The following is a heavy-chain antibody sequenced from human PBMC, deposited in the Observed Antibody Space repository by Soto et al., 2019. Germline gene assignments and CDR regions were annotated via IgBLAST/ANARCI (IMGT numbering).Heavy chain of an antibody. V-gene: IGHV3-30-3*01. D-gene: IGHD6-6*01. CDR1: GFTFSSYA. CDR3: ARDKQLVGVFDY. J-gene: IGHJ4*02. CDR2: ISYDGSNK. Sequence: PGGSLRLSCAASGFTFSSYAMHWVRQAPGKGLEWVAVISYDGSNKYYADSVKSRFTISRDNAKNTLYLQMNSLRAEDTAVYYCARDKQLVGVFDYWGQGTLVTVSS.